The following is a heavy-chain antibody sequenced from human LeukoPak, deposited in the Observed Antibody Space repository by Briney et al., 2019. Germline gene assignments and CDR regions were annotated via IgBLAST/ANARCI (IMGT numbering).Heavy chain of an antibody. CDR2: IYTSGST. CDR1: GGSISSYY. D-gene: IGHD3-22*01. Sequence: SETLSLTCTVSGGSISSYYWSWIRQPAGKGLEWIGRIYTSGSTNYNPSLKSRVTISVDKSKNQFSLKLSSVTAADTAVHYCARDAEFYYYDSSGYRPRGVYFDYWGQGTLVTVSS. CDR3: ARDAEFYYYDSSGYRPRGVYFDY. V-gene: IGHV4-4*07. J-gene: IGHJ4*02.